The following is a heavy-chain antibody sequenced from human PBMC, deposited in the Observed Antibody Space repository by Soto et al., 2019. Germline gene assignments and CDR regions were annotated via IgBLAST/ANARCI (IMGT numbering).Heavy chain of an antibody. CDR1: HGSISSCRHY. V-gene: IGHV4-31*03. J-gene: IGHJ3*02. Sequence: SETPSITCTVSHGSISSCRHYWSWLRQHPGKRLEWIGYIFYSGSTYYNPSLKSRVTMSVHTSKNQFSLNLSSVTDAHTAVYYFASDTDTSIPARAIWGQRTNVPVS. CDR3: ASDTDTSIPARAI. D-gene: IGHD6-6*01. CDR2: IFYSGST.